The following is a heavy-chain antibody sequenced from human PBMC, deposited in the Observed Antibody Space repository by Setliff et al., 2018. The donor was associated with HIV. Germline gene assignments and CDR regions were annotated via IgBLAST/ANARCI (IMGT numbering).Heavy chain of an antibody. Sequence: LSLTCTVSGGSVTSYYWSWIRQSPEKGLEWIGYIYHTGITKYNPSLTSRLSTSIDTSKNQFSLSLTSVTAADTAVYYCARGSWKDGAHGYFFDYWGQGTLVTVSS. V-gene: IGHV4-59*02. CDR3: ARGSWKDGAHGYFFDY. CDR1: GGSVTSYY. D-gene: IGHD1-1*01. CDR2: IYHTGIT. J-gene: IGHJ4*02.